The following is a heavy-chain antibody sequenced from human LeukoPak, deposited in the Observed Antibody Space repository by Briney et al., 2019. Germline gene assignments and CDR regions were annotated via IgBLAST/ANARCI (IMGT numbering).Heavy chain of an antibody. CDR2: ISGGST. Sequence: GGSLRLSCAASGFTVSSNEMSWVRQAPGKGLEWVSSISGGSTYYADSRKGRFTISRDNAKNSLYLQMNNLRVEDTAVYYCARVMYSPEKTPEDYWGQGTLVTVSS. J-gene: IGHJ4*02. V-gene: IGHV3-38-3*01. CDR3: ARVMYSPEKTPEDY. D-gene: IGHD1-26*01. CDR1: GFTVSSNE.